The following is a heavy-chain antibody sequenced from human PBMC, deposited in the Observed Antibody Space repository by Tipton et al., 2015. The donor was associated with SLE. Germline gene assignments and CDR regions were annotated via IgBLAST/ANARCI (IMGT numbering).Heavy chain of an antibody. CDR2: FYHSGST. V-gene: IGHV4-38-2*02. J-gene: IGHJ3*02. CDR1: GYSISSGYY. Sequence: TLSLTCAVSGYSISSGYYWGWIRQPPGKGLEWIANFYHSGSTYYNPSLKSRVTISVDTSKNQFSLKLSSVTAADTAVYYCAREANYPGFGIRGQGTMVTVSS. CDR3: AREANYPGFGI. D-gene: IGHD5-24*01.